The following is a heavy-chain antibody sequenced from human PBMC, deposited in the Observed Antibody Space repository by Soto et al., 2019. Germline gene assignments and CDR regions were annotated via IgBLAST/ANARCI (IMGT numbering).Heavy chain of an antibody. Sequence: EVQLLESGGGLVQPGGSLRLSCAASGFTFSSYAMSWVRQAPGKGLEWISYISSHSSTLYYADSVKGRFTISRDNAGNSLYLQMNSLRDEDTAVYYCVRDGSGNLYLNWFDPWGQGTLVTVSS. V-gene: IGHV3-48*02. J-gene: IGHJ5*02. CDR2: ISSHSSTL. D-gene: IGHD6-19*01. CDR3: VRDGSGNLYLNWFDP. CDR1: GFTFSSYA.